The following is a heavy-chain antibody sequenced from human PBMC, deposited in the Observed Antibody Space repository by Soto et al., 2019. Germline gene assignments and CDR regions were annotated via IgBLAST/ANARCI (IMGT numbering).Heavy chain of an antibody. CDR1: GFTFDDYA. CDR2: ISWNSGSI. Sequence: GGSLRLFCAASGFTFDDYAMHWVRQAPGKGLEWVSGISWNSGSIGYADSVKGRFTISRDNAKNSLYLQMNSLRAEDTALYYCAKDFDYRANRIGYYFDYWGQGTLVTVSS. V-gene: IGHV3-9*01. CDR3: AKDFDYRANRIGYYFDY. D-gene: IGHD3-10*01. J-gene: IGHJ4*02.